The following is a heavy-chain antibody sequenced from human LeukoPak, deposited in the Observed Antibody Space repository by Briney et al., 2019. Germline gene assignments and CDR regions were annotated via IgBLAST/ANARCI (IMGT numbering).Heavy chain of an antibody. CDR2: ISAGGGTE. D-gene: IGHD5-24*01. CDR1: GLTFNIYD. V-gene: IGHV3-23*01. CDR3: AKDQEGYHRPIDY. Sequence: PGGSLRLSCAASGLTFNIYDMHWVRQAPGKGLEWVSVISAGGGTEDYADSVKGRFSISRDNSKNTLFLQMNSLRAEDSAIYYCAKDQEGYHRPIDYWGQGTLVTVSS. J-gene: IGHJ4*02.